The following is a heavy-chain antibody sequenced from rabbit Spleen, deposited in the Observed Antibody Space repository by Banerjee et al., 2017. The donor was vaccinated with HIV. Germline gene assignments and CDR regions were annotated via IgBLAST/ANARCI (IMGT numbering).Heavy chain of an antibody. CDR2: IYAASGGST. D-gene: IGHD6-1*01. V-gene: IGHV1S45*01. CDR3: ARLGHADYPYAYGLKL. CDR1: GFSFSSSYY. J-gene: IGHJ4*01. Sequence: QEQLVESGGDLVKPGKSLTLTCTASGFSFSSSYYMCWVRQAPGKGLECIACIYAASGGSTYYANWAKGRFTISKTSSTTVTLQMTSLTVADTATYFCARLGHADYPYAYGLKLWGQGTPRHRL.